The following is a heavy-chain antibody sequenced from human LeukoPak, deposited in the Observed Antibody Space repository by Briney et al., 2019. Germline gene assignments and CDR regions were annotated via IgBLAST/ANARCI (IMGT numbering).Heavy chain of an antibody. D-gene: IGHD3-9*01. J-gene: IGHJ6*03. CDR3: ARYYDILTGTLNYYYYMDV. CDR2: ISAYNGNT. V-gene: IGHV1-18*01. Sequence: ASVKVSCKASGYTFTSYGISWVRQAPGQGLEWMGWISAYNGNTNYAQKLQGRVTMTTDTSISTAYMELSRLRSDDTAVYYCARYYDILTGTLNYYYYMDVWGKGTTVTVSS. CDR1: GYTFTSYG.